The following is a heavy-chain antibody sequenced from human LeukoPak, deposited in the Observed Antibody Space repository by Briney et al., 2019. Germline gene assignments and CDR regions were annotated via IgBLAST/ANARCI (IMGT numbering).Heavy chain of an antibody. Sequence: SETLSLICTVSGGPISRYYWSWTRQPPGKGLEWIGYIYYSGSTNYNPSLESRVTISVDTSKNQFSLKLSSVTAADTAVYYCARSSGWGGYNWFDPWGQGTLVTVSS. CDR2: IYYSGST. V-gene: IGHV4-59*01. CDR3: ARSSGWGGYNWFDP. CDR1: GGPISRYY. D-gene: IGHD6-19*01. J-gene: IGHJ5*02.